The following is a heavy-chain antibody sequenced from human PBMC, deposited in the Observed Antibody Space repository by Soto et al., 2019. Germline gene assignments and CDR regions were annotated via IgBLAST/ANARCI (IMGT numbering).Heavy chain of an antibody. CDR3: ASALAVAGPSLPVD. CDR1: GFTFSSYA. Sequence: QVQLVESGGGVVQPGRSLRLSCAASGFTFSSYAMHWVRQAPGKGLEWVAVISYDGSNKYDADSVKGRLTISRDNSKNSLYLQMNSLRAEDTARYYCASALAVAGPSLPVDSGQVTLLTASS. V-gene: IGHV3-30-3*01. CDR2: ISYDGSNK. D-gene: IGHD6-19*01. J-gene: IGHJ4*02.